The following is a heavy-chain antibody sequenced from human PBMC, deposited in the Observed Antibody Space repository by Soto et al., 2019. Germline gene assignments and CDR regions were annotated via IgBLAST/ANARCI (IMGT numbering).Heavy chain of an antibody. CDR2: IWYDGSNK. CDR1: GFTFSSYG. D-gene: IGHD3-10*01. J-gene: IGHJ3*02. V-gene: IGHV3-33*01. CDR3: ARDYYYGSGSYYDAFDI. Sequence: PGGSLRLSCAASGFTFSSYGMHWVRQAPGKGLEWVAVIWYDGSNKYYADSVKGRFTISRDNSKNTLYLQMNSLRAEDTAVYYCARDYYYGSGSYYDAFDIWGQGTMVTVSS.